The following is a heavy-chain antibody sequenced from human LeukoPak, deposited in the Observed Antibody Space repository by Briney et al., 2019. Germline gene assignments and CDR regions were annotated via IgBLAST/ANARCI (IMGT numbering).Heavy chain of an antibody. V-gene: IGHV1-69*13. CDR1: GYTFTSYD. J-gene: IGHJ4*02. Sequence: GASVKVSCKASGYTFTSYDINWVRQAPGQGLEWMGGIIPIFGTANYAQKFQGRVTVTADESTSTAYMELSSLRSEDTAVYYCALREFSGYYLVIWGQGTLVTVSS. CDR2: IIPIFGTA. D-gene: IGHD3-22*01. CDR3: ALREFSGYYLVI.